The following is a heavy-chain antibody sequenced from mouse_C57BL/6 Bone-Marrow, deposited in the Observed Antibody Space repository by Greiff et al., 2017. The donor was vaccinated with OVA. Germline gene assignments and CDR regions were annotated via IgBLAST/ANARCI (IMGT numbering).Heavy chain of an antibody. CDR2: IYPRSGNT. CDR3: ARGGFLLAY. D-gene: IGHD1-1*01. Sequence: QVQLKESGAELARPGASVKLSCKASGYTFTSYGISWVKQRPGQGLEWIGEIYPRSGNTYYNEKFKGKATLTADKSSSTAYMELSSLTSEDSAVYFCARGGFLLAYWGQGTLVTVSA. J-gene: IGHJ3*01. CDR1: GYTFTSYG. V-gene: IGHV1-81*01.